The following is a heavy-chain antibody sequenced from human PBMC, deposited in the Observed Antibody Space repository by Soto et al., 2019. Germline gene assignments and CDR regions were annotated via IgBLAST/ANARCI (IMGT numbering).Heavy chain of an antibody. CDR3: ATNWGFDAFDI. Sequence: GGSLRLSCAASGFTFSSYWMSWVRQAPGKGLEWVANIKQDGSEKYYVDSVKGRFTISRDNAKNSLYLQMNSLRAEDTAVYYCATNWGFDAFDIWGQGTMVTVS. J-gene: IGHJ3*02. CDR1: GFTFSSYW. D-gene: IGHD7-27*01. V-gene: IGHV3-7*01. CDR2: IKQDGSEK.